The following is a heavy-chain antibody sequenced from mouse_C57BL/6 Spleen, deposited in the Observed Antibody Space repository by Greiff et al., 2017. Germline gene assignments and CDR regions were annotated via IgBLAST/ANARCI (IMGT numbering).Heavy chain of an antibody. CDR3: ARGGYSNLYYYAMDY. Sequence: EVQVVESGGGLVKPGGSLKLSCAASGFTFSSYAMSWVRQTPEKRLEWVATISDGGSYTYYPDNVKGRFTISRDNAKNNLYLQMSHLKSEDTAMYYCARGGYSNLYYYAMDYWGQGTSVTVSS. V-gene: IGHV5-4*01. CDR2: ISDGGSYT. D-gene: IGHD2-5*01. CDR1: GFTFSSYA. J-gene: IGHJ4*01.